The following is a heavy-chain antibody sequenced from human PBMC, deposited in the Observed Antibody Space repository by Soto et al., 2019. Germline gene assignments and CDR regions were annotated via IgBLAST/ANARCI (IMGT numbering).Heavy chain of an antibody. V-gene: IGHV3-33*01. CDR2: IWYDGSNK. CDR3: ARGRGYCSGGSCSGWFDP. J-gene: IGHJ5*02. D-gene: IGHD2-15*01. Sequence: QVQLVESGGGVVQPGRSLRLSCAASGFTFSSYGMHWVRQAPGKGLEWVAVIWYDGSNKYYADSVKGRFTISRDNSKNTLYLQMNSLRAEDTAVYYCARGRGYCSGGSCSGWFDPWGQGTLVTVSS. CDR1: GFTFSSYG.